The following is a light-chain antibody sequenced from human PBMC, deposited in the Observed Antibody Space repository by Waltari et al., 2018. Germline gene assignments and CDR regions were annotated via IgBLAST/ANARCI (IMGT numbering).Light chain of an antibody. CDR3: SSYTSSSTLV. J-gene: IGLJ1*01. CDR2: EVS. V-gene: IGLV2-14*01. Sequence: QSALTQPASVSGSPGQSIAISCTGTSSDVGGYNYVSWYQQHPGKVPKLMIYEVSNRPSGVSNRFSGSKSGNPASLTVSGLQAEDEADYYCSSYTSSSTLVFGTGTKVTVL. CDR1: SSDVGGYNY.